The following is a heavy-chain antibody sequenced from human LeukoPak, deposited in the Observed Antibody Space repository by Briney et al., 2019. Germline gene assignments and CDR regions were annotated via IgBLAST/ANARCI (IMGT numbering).Heavy chain of an antibody. V-gene: IGHV4-61*02. CDR2: IYTTGST. CDR1: GGSISSGSYY. J-gene: IGHJ3*02. D-gene: IGHD3-22*01. CDR3: ATSSTYDNRGYFRPDSDTFDI. Sequence: PSETLSLTCTVSGGSISSGSYYWNWIRQPAGKGLEWIGRIYTTGSTNYNPSLESRVTISIDKSKNQFSLEVTSVSAVDTAVFYCATSSTYDNRGYFRPDSDTFDIWGQGTMVTVSS.